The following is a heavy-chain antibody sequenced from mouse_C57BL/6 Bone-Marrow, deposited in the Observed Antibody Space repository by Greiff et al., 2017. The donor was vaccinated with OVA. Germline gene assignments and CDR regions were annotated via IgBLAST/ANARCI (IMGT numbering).Heavy chain of an antibody. CDR2: IYPGSGST. D-gene: IGHD1-1*01. J-gene: IGHJ4*01. CDR3: ERFYYYGSSYYYSMDY. V-gene: IGHV1-55*01. Sequence: QVQLQQPGAELVKPGASVKMSCKASGYTFTSYWITWVKQRPGQGLEWIGDIYPGSGSTNYNEKFKSKATLTVDTSSSSAYMQLSSLTSEDSAVYYCERFYYYGSSYYYSMDYWGQGTSVTVSS. CDR1: GYTFTSYW.